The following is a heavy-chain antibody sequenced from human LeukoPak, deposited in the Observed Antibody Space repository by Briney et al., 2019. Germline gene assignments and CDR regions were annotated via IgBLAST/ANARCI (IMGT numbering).Heavy chain of an antibody. D-gene: IGHD4-11*01. CDR3: ARSHDYTNYVGP. J-gene: IGHJ5*02. CDR2: INPNGGGT. CDR1: GYTFTGYY. V-gene: IGHV1-2*02. Sequence: GASVKVSCKGSGYTFTGYYIHWVRQAPGQGLEWMGWINPNGGGTTYAQKFQVRVTLTRDASISTAYMELGSLRSDDTAVYYCARSHDYTNYVGPWGQGTLVTVSS.